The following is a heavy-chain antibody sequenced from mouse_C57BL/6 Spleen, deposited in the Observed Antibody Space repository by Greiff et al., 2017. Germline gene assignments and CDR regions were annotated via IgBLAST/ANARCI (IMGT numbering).Heavy chain of an antibody. CDR3: ARGDYGDGYVDV. CDR1: GYTFTSYW. D-gene: IGHD2-13*01. Sequence: QVQLQQPGAELVKPGASVQLSCKASGYTFTSYWMHWVKQRPGQGLEWIGMIHPNSGSTNYNEKFKSKATLTVDKSSSTAYMQLSSLTSEDSAVYYCARGDYGDGYVDVWGTGTTGTVSS. CDR2: IHPNSGST. V-gene: IGHV1-64*01. J-gene: IGHJ1*03.